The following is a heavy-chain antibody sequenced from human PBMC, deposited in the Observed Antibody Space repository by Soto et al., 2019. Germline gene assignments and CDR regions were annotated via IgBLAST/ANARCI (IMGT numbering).Heavy chain of an antibody. CDR2: VSPGNGDT. J-gene: IGHJ4*02. D-gene: IGHD6-13*01. Sequence: ASVKVSCKASGYTFSDYVIHWVRLAPGQALQWMGWVSPGNGDTKYSQQFQGRVTITWDTSATTAYMDLSSLRSEDTAVYYCARDLISTAGALFDFWGRGTLVTVSS. CDR3: ARDLISTAGALFDF. V-gene: IGHV1-3*01. CDR1: GYTFSDYV.